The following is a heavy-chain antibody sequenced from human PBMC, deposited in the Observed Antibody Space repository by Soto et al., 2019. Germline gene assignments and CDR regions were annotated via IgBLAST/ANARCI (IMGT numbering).Heavy chain of an antibody. CDR1: GFTFSSYG. CDR3: ASQIPYYYDSSGYYSN. D-gene: IGHD3-22*01. CDR2: ISYDGSNK. V-gene: IGHV3-30*03. J-gene: IGHJ4*02. Sequence: GGSLRLSCAASGFTFSSYGMHWVRQAPGKGLEWVAVISYDGSNKYYADSVKGRFTISRDNSENTLYLQMNSLRAEDTAVYYCASQIPYYYDSSGYYSNWGQGTLVTVSS.